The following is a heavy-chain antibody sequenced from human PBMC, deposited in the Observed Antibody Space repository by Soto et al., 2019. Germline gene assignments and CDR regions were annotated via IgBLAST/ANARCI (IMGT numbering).Heavy chain of an antibody. CDR3: AKGPGSYSDFDY. V-gene: IGHV3-23*01. D-gene: IGHD1-26*01. CDR1: GFTFSSYA. Sequence: EVQLLESGGGLVQPGGSLRLSCAASGFTFSSYAMSWVRQAPGKGLEWVSSISGSGDTIYYADSVKGRFTISRDNSKNTLYLQMNRLGAEDTALYYCAKGPGSYSDFDYWGQGTLVTVSS. J-gene: IGHJ4*02. CDR2: ISGSGDTI.